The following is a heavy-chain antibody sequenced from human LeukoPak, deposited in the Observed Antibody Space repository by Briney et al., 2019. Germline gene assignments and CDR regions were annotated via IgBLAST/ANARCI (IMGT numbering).Heavy chain of an antibody. V-gene: IGHV3-23*01. CDR3: AKTQVVYYFDY. D-gene: IGHD2-8*02. CDR1: GFSFSSYA. CDR2: ISAAGGNS. J-gene: IGHJ4*02. Sequence: GGSLRLSCVTSGFSFSSYAMSWVRQAPGKGLEWVSGISAAGGNSFYADSVKGRFTISRDNSNNTLHLQMNNMRVEGTAVYYCAKTQVVYYFDYWGQGNLVTVSS.